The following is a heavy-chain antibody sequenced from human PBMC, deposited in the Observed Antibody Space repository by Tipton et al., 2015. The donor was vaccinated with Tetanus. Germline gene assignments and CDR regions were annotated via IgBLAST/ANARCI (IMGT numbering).Heavy chain of an antibody. Sequence: TLSLTCTVSGGSISSYYWSWIRQPPGKGLEWIGYIYYSGSTNYNPSLKSRVTISVDTSKNQFSPKLSSVTAADTAVYYCARHPAGGEGITIFGVVISDWFDPWGQGTLVTVSS. V-gene: IGHV4-59*08. CDR2: IYYSGST. CDR1: GGSISSYY. D-gene: IGHD3-3*01. CDR3: ARHPAGGEGITIFGVVISDWFDP. J-gene: IGHJ5*02.